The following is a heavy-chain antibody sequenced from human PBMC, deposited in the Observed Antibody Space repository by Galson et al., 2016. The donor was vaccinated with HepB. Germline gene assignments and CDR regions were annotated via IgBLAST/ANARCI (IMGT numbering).Heavy chain of an antibody. CDR3: AKNFATGQATYDT. CDR1: GFTVTHDY. CDR2: IYGSDNT. Sequence: SLRLSCATPGFTVTHDYMTWVRQAPGKGLEWVSLIYGSDNTYYADSVKGRFTISRDISKSTLFLQMNSLTAEDTATYYCAKNFATGQATYDTWGQGTLVTVSS. J-gene: IGHJ5*02. D-gene: IGHD1-1*01. V-gene: IGHV3-53*01.